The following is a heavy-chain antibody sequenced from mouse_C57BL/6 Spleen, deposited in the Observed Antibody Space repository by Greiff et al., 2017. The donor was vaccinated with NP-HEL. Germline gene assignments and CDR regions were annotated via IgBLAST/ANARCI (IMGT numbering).Heavy chain of an antibody. CDR1: GYTFTSYW. Sequence: QVHVKQPGAELVKPGASVKMSCKASGYTFTSYWITWVKQRPGQGLEWIGDIYPGSGSTNYNEKFKSKATLTVDTSSSTAYMQLSSLTSEDSAVYYCARDDGYGYAMDYWGQGTSVTVSS. CDR2: IYPGSGST. J-gene: IGHJ4*01. D-gene: IGHD2-3*01. CDR3: ARDDGYGYAMDY. V-gene: IGHV1-55*01.